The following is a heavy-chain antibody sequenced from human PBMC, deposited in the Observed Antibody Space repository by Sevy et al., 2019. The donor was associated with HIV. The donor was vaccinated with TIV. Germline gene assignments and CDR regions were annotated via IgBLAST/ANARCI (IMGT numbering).Heavy chain of an antibody. J-gene: IGHJ6*02. CDR3: AKDINRGCDGVNCYSYYYDFYGLDV. CDR2: ISWNSRNI. Sequence: GGSLRLSCAASGFPFNDHAMHWVRLVPGKGLEWVSGISWNSRNIGYADSVKGRFTISRDNTRHSVYFEMHRLRPEDTALYYCAKDINRGCDGVNCYSYYYDFYGLDVWGQGTTVTVSS. D-gene: IGHD2-21*01. V-gene: IGHV3-9*01. CDR1: GFPFNDHA.